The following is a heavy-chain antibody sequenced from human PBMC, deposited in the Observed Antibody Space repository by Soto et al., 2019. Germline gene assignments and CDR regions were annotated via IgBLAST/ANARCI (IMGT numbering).Heavy chain of an antibody. J-gene: IGHJ4*02. CDR1: GFTFSSYS. CDR2: ISSSSSTI. CDR3: ARGWYYGSGSSTVDY. V-gene: IGHV3-48*01. Sequence: EVQLVESGGGLVQPGGSLRLSCAASGFTFSSYSMNWVRQAPGKGLEWVSYISSSSSTIYYADSVKGRFTISRDNAKNSLYLQMNSLRAEDTAVYYCARGWYYGSGSSTVDYWGQGPLVTVSS. D-gene: IGHD3-10*01.